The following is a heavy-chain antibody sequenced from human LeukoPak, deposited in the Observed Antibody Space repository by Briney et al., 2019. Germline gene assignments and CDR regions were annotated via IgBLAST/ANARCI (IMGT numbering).Heavy chain of an antibody. D-gene: IGHD3-3*01. CDR3: AKDLHDFWSAEHYFDY. CDR1: GYTFTSYG. J-gene: IGHJ4*02. V-gene: IGHV1-18*01. CDR2: ISAYNGNT. Sequence: ASVKVSCKASGYTFTSYGISWVRQAPGQGLEWMGWISAYNGNTNYAQKLQGRVTMTTDTSTSTAYMELRSLRAEDTAVYYCAKDLHDFWSAEHYFDYWGQGTLVTVSS.